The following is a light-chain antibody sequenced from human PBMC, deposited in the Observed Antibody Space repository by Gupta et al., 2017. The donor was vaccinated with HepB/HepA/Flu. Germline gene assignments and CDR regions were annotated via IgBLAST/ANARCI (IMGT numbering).Light chain of an antibody. Sequence: QSVLTQPPSASGTPGQRVTISCSGSSSNIETNYVYWYQQFPGTAPKLLIYANNQRPSGVPDRFSGSKSGTSASLAISGLRAEDEADYYCATWDDIWSGRVFGGGTKLSVL. CDR3: ATWDDIWSGRV. CDR2: ANN. J-gene: IGLJ3*02. CDR1: SSNIETNY. V-gene: IGLV1-47*01.